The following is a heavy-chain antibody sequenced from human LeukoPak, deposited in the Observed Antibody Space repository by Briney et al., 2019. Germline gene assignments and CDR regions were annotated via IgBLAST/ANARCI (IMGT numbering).Heavy chain of an antibody. V-gene: IGHV1-2*02. CDR1: GYTFTDYY. D-gene: IGHD1-26*01. CDR3: ARGGVGAALDY. Sequence: ASMKVSCKASGYTFTDYYIHWVRQAPGQGLEWMGWINPDSGGTNYAQKFQGRVTMTRDTSISTASMELSRLTSDDTAVYYCARGGVGAALDYWGQGTLVTVSS. CDR2: INPDSGGT. J-gene: IGHJ4*02.